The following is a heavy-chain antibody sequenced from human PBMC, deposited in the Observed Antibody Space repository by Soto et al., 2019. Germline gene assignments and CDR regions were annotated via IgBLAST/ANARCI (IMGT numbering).Heavy chain of an antibody. CDR2: ISGSGDIT. D-gene: IGHD3-9*01. CDR3: AKVPQWVLRYHDWFFDY. V-gene: IGHV3-23*01. Sequence: EVQLLESGGGLVQPGGSLRLSCAVSGFSFSNSAMTWVRQAPGKGLEWVSGISGSGDITYNTVSVKGRFAISRDTSKNVVYLQMRSLRAEDTAVYYCAKVPQWVLRYHDWFFDYWGQGTLVTVSS. J-gene: IGHJ4*02. CDR1: GFSFSNSA.